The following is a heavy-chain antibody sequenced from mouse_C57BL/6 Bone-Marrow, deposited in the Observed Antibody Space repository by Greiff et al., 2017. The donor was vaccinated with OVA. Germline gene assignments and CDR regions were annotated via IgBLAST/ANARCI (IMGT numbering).Heavy chain of an antibody. CDR3: ARWLLQYFDY. CDR2: INPNNGGT. CDR1: GYTFTDYN. Sequence: EVQGVESGPELVKPGASVKMSCKASGYTFTDYNMHWVKQSHGKSLEWIGYINPNNGGTSYNQKFKGKATLTVNKSSSTAYMELRSLTSEDSAVYYCARWLLQYFDYWGQGTTLTVSS. V-gene: IGHV1-22*01. J-gene: IGHJ2*01. D-gene: IGHD2-3*01.